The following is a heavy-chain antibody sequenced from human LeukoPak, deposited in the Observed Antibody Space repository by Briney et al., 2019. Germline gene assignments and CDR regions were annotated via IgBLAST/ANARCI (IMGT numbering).Heavy chain of an antibody. CDR2: IHHSGST. Sequence: SETLSLTCTVSGGSISSYYWSWIRQPPGKGLEWIGYIHHSGSTNYNPSLKSRVTISVDTSKNQFSLILSSVTTADTAVYYCAREVVAAAGTVDYWGQGTLVTVSS. CDR3: AREVVAAAGTVDY. CDR1: GGSISSYY. V-gene: IGHV4-59*01. D-gene: IGHD6-13*01. J-gene: IGHJ4*02.